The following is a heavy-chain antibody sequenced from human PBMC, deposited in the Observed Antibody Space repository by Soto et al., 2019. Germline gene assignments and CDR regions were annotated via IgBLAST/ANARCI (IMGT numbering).Heavy chain of an antibody. J-gene: IGHJ4*02. D-gene: IGHD2-2*01. CDR2: IIPIFGTA. V-gene: IGHV1-69*01. Sequence: QVQLVQSGAEVKKPGSSVKVSCKASGGTFSSYAISWVRQAPGQGLVWMGGIIPIFGTANYAQKFQGRVTITADESTSTAYMELSSLRSEDTAVYYCARVLVPVVPAATQYYFDYWGQGTLVTVSS. CDR3: ARVLVPVVPAATQYYFDY. CDR1: GGTFSSYA.